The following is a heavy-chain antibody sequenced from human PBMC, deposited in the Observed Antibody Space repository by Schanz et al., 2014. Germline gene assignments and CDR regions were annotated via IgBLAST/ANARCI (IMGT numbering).Heavy chain of an antibody. J-gene: IGHJ6*02. CDR1: GYTFTDYH. CDR3: ARDGHSSIWDSYYFYGLDV. Sequence: QVQLVQSGAEVKKPGASVKVSCKSSGYTFTDYHIHWVRQAPGQGLEWMERINPNSGGTNYAENFQGRVTMTRDTSTRTVYMELSRLTSDDTALYYCARDGHSSIWDSYYFYGLDVWGQGTTVTVSS. D-gene: IGHD6-13*01. V-gene: IGHV1-2*06. CDR2: INPNSGGT.